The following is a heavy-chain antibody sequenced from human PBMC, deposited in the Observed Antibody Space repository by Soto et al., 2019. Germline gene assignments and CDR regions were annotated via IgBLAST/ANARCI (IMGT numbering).Heavy chain of an antibody. Sequence: GGSLRLSCTGSEFTFGDYAMSWFRQAPGKGLEWVGLIRSKAYGGTTEYAASVKGRFTISRDDSKSIAYLQMNSLKSEDSAVYYCTRQVFRFLEWFKNWFDPWGQGTLVTVSS. CDR3: TRQVFRFLEWFKNWFDP. J-gene: IGHJ5*02. D-gene: IGHD3-3*01. CDR2: IRSKAYGGTT. V-gene: IGHV3-49*03. CDR1: EFTFGDYA.